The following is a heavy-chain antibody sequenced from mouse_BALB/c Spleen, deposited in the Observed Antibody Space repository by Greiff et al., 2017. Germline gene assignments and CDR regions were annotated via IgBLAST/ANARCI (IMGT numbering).Heavy chain of an antibody. J-gene: IGHJ3*01. CDR2: INPSNGGT. Sequence: QVQLKESGAELVKPGASVKLSCKASGYTFTSYYMYWVKQRPGQGLEWIGEINPSNGGTNFNEKFKSKATLTVDKSSSTAYMQLSSLTSEDSAVYYCTRDYYGSGRFAYWGQGTLVTVSA. CDR3: TRDYYGSGRFAY. D-gene: IGHD1-2*01. V-gene: IGHV1S81*02. CDR1: GYTFTSYY.